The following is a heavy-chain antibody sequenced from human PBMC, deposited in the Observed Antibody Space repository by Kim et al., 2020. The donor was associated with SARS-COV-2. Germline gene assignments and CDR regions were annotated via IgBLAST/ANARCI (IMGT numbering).Heavy chain of an antibody. CDR3: AREFYDSSGYYYGVGGY. CDR1: GFTFSSYA. J-gene: IGHJ4*02. V-gene: IGHV3-30*04. D-gene: IGHD3-22*01. CDR2: ISYDGSNN. Sequence: GGSLRLSCAASGFTFSSYAMHWVRQAPGKGLEWVAVISYDGSNNYYADSVKGRFTISRDNSKNTLYLQMNSLRAEDTAVYYCAREFYDSSGYYYGVGGYWGQGALVTASS.